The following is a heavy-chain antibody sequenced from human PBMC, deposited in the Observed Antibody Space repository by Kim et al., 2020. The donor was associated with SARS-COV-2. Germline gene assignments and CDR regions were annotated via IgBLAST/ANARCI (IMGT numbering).Heavy chain of an antibody. J-gene: IGHJ5*02. CDR1: GGSFSGYY. Sequence: SETLSLTCAVYGGSFSGYYWSWIRQPPGKGLEWIGEINHSGSTNYNPSLKSRVTISVDTSKNQFSLKLSSVTAADTAVYYCAEHSSGWYRRAGRFDPWGQGTLVTVSS. CDR3: AEHSSGWYRRAGRFDP. D-gene: IGHD6-19*01. V-gene: IGHV4-34*01. CDR2: INHSGST.